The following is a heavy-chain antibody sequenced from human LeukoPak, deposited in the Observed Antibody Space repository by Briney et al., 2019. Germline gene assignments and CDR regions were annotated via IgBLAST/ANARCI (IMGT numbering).Heavy chain of an antibody. CDR2: INSDGSWT. V-gene: IGHV3-74*01. CDR1: GNYC. D-gene: IGHD2-2*01. Sequence: GGSLRLSCAASGNYCMHWVRQARGKGLEWVSHINSDGSWTSYADSVKGRFTISKDNAKNTVYLQMNNLRAEDTAVYYCVSFYETYWGRGTLVTVSS. CDR3: VSFYETY. J-gene: IGHJ4*02.